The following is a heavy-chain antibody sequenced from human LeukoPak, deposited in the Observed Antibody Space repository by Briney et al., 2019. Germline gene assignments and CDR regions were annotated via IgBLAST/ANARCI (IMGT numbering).Heavy chain of an antibody. J-gene: IGHJ4*02. CDR3: ARRGISSGWSFDF. CDR2: IHTSGST. CDR1: GGSISNYH. D-gene: IGHD6-19*01. V-gene: IGHV4-4*07. Sequence: PLETLSLTCTVSGGSISNYHWTWIRQPAGKGLEWIGQIHTSGSTNYNPPLKSRVTMSIDTPENQVSLTIRSVTAADTAVYYCARRGISSGWSFDFWGQGALVTVSS.